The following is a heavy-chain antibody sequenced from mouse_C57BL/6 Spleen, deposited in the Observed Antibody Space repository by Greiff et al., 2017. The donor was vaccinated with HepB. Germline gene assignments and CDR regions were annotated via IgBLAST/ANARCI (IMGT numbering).Heavy chain of an antibody. V-gene: IGHV1-72*01. CDR2: IDPNSGGT. D-gene: IGHD2-4*01. Sequence: QVQLQQPGAELVKPGASVKLSCKASGYTFTSYWMHWLKQRPGRGLEWIGRIDPNSGGTKYNEKFKSKATLTVDKPSSTAYMQLSSLTSEDSAVYYCAREVGGDYGRDYFDYWGQGTTLTVSS. CDR3: AREVGGDYGRDYFDY. CDR1: GYTFTSYW. J-gene: IGHJ2*01.